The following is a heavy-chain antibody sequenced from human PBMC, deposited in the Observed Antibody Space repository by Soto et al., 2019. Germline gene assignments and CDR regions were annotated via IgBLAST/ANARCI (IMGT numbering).Heavy chain of an antibody. D-gene: IGHD4-17*01. V-gene: IGHV4-31*03. CDR3: AGGSGDDWFDP. J-gene: IGHJ5*02. CDR1: GVSVSSGDYY. CDR2: TYYGGST. Sequence: QVQLQESGPGLVKPSQTLSLTCTVSGVSVSSGDYYWTWIRQHSGRGLEWIGFTYYGGSTNYNPSLKSRVTISVDTSKNQFSLKLSSVTAADTAVSYCAGGSGDDWFDPRGQGTLVTVSS.